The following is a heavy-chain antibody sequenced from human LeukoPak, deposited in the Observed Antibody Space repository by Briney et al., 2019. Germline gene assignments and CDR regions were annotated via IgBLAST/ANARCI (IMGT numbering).Heavy chain of an antibody. CDR2: INHSGST. V-gene: IGHV4-34*01. J-gene: IGHJ6*02. CDR3: ARVPYCSGGSCNYYYYYGMDV. CDR1: GGSFSGYY. Sequence: SETLSLTCAVYGGSFSGYYWNWIRQPPGKGLEWIGEINHSGSTNYNPSLKSRVTISVDTSKNQFSLKLSSVTAADTAVYYCARVPYCSGGSCNYYYYYGMDVWGQGTTVTVSS. D-gene: IGHD2-15*01.